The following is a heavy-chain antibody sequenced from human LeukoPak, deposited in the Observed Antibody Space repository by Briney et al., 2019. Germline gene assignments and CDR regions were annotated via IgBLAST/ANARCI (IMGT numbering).Heavy chain of an antibody. CDR2: IKPDGSDK. CDR1: GFTFSSYW. CDR3: ARAASGGYCSSTSCYLDWFDP. V-gene: IGHV3-7*01. D-gene: IGHD2-2*01. Sequence: GGSLRLSCGASGFTFSSYWMTWVRQAPGKGLEWVANIKPDGSDKYYVDSVKGRFTISRDNVKNSLYLQMNSLRGEDMADYCARAASGGYCSSTSCYLDWFDPWGQGTLVTVSS. J-gene: IGHJ5*02.